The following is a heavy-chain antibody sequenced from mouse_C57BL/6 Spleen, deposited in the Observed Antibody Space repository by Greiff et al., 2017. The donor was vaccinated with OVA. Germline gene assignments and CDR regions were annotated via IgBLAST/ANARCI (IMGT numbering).Heavy chain of an antibody. Sequence: DVKLQESGPGLVKPSQSLSLTCSVPGYSITSGYYWNWIRQFPGNKLEWMGYISYDGSNNYNPSLKNRISITRDTSKNQFFLKLNSVTTEDTATYYCAREGDGNLDYYAMDYWGQGTSVTVSS. D-gene: IGHD2-1*01. CDR1: GYSITSGYY. V-gene: IGHV3-6*01. J-gene: IGHJ4*01. CDR3: AREGDGNLDYYAMDY. CDR2: ISYDGSN.